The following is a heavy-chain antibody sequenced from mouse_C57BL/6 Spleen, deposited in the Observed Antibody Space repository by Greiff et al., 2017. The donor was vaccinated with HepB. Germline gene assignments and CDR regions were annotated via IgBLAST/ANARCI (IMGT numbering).Heavy chain of an antibody. Sequence: QVQLQQSGAELARPGASVKLSCKASGYTFTSYGISWVKQRTGQGLEWIGEIYPRSGNTYYNEKFKGKATLTADKSSSTAYMELRSLTSEDSAVYFCARCYEYDGDYDAMDYWGQGTSVTVSS. V-gene: IGHV1-81*01. CDR1: GYTFTSYG. D-gene: IGHD2-4*01. CDR2: IYPRSGNT. J-gene: IGHJ4*01. CDR3: ARCYEYDGDYDAMDY.